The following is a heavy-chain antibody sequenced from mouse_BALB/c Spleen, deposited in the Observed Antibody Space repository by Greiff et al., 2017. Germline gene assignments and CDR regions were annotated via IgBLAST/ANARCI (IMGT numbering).Heavy chain of an antibody. CDR3: AAGRWDGFDY. J-gene: IGHJ2*01. CDR2: ISYSGST. V-gene: IGHV3-2*02. D-gene: IGHD4-1*01. Sequence: EVQLQESGPGLVKPSQSLSLTCTVTGYSITSDYAWNWIRQFPGNKLEWMGYISYSGSTSYNPSLKSRISITRDTSKNQFFLQLNSVTTEDTATYYCAAGRWDGFDYWGQGTTLTVSS. CDR1: GYSITSDYA.